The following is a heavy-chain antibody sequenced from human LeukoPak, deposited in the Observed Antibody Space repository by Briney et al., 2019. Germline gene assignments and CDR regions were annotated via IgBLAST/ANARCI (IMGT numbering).Heavy chain of an antibody. CDR1: GYTFTGYY. CDR2: INPNSGGT. CDR3: ARDLALRYCSGGSCYKDSNWFDP. D-gene: IGHD2-15*01. V-gene: IGHV1-2*02. Sequence: ASVKVSCKASGYTFTGYYMHWVRQAPGQGLEWMGWINPNSGGTNYAQKFQGRVTMTRDTSISTAYMELSRLRSDDTAVYYCARDLALRYCSGGSCYKDSNWFDPWGQGTLVTVSS. J-gene: IGHJ5*02.